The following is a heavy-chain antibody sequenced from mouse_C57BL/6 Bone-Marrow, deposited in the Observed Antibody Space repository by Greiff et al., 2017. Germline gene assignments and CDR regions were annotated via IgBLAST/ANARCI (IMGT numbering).Heavy chain of an antibody. D-gene: IGHD1-1*01. CDR3: ATYYYGSSYDWYFDV. V-gene: IGHV5-6*01. CDR2: ISSGGSYT. CDR1: GFTFSSYG. J-gene: IGHJ1*03. Sequence: EVQVVESGGDLVKPGGSLKLSCAASGFTFSSYGMSWVRQTPDKRLEWVATISSGGSYTYYPDSVKGRFTISRDNAKNTLYLQMSSLKSEDTAMYYCATYYYGSSYDWYFDVWGTGTTVTVSS.